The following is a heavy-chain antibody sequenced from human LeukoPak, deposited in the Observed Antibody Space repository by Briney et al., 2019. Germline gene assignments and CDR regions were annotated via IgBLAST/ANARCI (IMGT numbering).Heavy chain of an antibody. J-gene: IGHJ4*02. V-gene: IGHV3-11*01. CDR2: ISNSGSTT. CDR1: GFTFSDYN. D-gene: IGHD6-13*01. CDR3: ARGRGWILRQHLVLPY. Sequence: TGGSLRLSCAGSGFTFSDYNLSWIRQAPGKGLQWLSHISNSGSTTSYADSVRGRFTISRDNAKNSLYLQMDSLTAEDTAVYYCARGRGWILRQHLVLPYWGQGTLVTVSS.